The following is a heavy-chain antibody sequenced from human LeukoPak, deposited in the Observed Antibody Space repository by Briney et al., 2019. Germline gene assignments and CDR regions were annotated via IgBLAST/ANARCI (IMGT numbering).Heavy chain of an antibody. J-gene: IGHJ4*02. Sequence: SETLSLTCTVSGGSISSYYWSWIRQPPGKGLEWIGYIYYSGSTNYNPSLKSRVTISVDTSKNQFSVKLSSVTAADTAVYYCARTLFSGWTQYYFGYWGQGTLVTVSS. V-gene: IGHV4-59*01. CDR1: GGSISSYY. CDR2: IYYSGST. CDR3: ARTLFSGWTQYYFGY. D-gene: IGHD6-25*01.